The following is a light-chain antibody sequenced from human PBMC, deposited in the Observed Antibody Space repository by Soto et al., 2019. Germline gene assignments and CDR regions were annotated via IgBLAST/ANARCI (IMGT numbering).Light chain of an antibody. CDR3: YSYTSSSVWV. CDR2: DVS. V-gene: IGLV2-14*01. J-gene: IGLJ3*02. CDR1: SSDVGGYNY. Sequence: QSALTQPASVSGSPGQSITISCTGTSSDVGGYNYVSWYQQRPGEAPKLMIFDVSSRPSAVSNRFSGSKSGNTASLTISGLQAEDAADYYCYSYTSSSVWVFGGGTTVTVL.